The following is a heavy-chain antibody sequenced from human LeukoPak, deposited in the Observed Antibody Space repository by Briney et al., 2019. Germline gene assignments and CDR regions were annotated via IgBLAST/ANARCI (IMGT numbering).Heavy chain of an antibody. CDR2: IYYSGRT. J-gene: IGHJ3*02. CDR3: ARCNDDSGAFDI. CDR1: GGSVSSGSYY. Sequence: SETLSLTCTVSGGSVSSGSYYWSWIRQPPGKGLEWIGYIYYSGRTNYNPSLKSRVTISVDTSKMQFSLKLTSVTAADTAVYYCARCNDDSGAFDIWGQGTMVTVFS. V-gene: IGHV4-61*01. D-gene: IGHD4-17*01.